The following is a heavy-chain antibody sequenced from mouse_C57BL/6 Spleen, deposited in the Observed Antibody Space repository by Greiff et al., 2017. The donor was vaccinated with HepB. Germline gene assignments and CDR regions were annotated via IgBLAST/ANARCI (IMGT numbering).Heavy chain of an antibody. CDR2: ISNGGGST. CDR3: ARRDGYPYAMDY. J-gene: IGHJ4*01. Sequence: DVKLVESGGGLVQPGGSLKLSCAASGFTFSDYYMYWVRQTPEKRLEWVAYISNGGGSTYYPDTVKGRFTIPRDNAKNTLYLQMSRLKSDDTAMYYCARRDGYPYAMDYWGQGTSVTVSS. CDR1: GFTFSDYY. D-gene: IGHD2-3*01. V-gene: IGHV5-12*01.